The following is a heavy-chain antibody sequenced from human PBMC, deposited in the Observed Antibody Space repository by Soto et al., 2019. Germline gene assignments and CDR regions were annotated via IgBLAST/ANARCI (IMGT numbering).Heavy chain of an antibody. CDR2: ISTYNGNT. CDR1: RYTFTTYA. D-gene: IGHD6-6*01. J-gene: IGHJ4*02. Sequence: QVQLVQSGAEVKKPGASVKVSCKASRYTFTTYAISWVRQAPGQGLEWMGRISTYNGNTKYAQKLQGRDTMTTHTSTSTAYMELRSLRSDDTALYYCARDPQYSNSSQVFDSWGQGTLVTVSA. CDR3: ARDPQYSNSSQVFDS. V-gene: IGHV1-18*01.